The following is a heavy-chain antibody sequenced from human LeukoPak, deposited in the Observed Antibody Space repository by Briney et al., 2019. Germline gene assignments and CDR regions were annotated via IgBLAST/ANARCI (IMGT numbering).Heavy chain of an antibody. CDR1: GGTFSSYA. CDR2: IIPILGIA. Sequence: SVKVSCKASGGTFSSYAISWVRQAPGQGLEWMGRIIPILGIANYAQKFQGRVTITADKSTSTAYMELSSLRAEDTAVYYCARDGSGSHLDFDYWGQGTLVTVSS. J-gene: IGHJ4*02. D-gene: IGHD1-26*01. V-gene: IGHV1-69*04. CDR3: ARDGSGSHLDFDY.